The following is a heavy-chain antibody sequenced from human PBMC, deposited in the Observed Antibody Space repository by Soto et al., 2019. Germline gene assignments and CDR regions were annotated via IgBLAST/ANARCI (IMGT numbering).Heavy chain of an antibody. CDR1: GFTFSSYG. CDR3: AREVQYYYDSSRFGWFDP. D-gene: IGHD3-22*01. Sequence: QVQLVESGGGVVQPGRSLRLSCAASGFTFSSYGMHWVRQAPGKGLEWVAVIWYDGSNKYYADSVKGRLTISRDNSKNTLYLQMNSLRAEDTAVYYCAREVQYYYDSSRFGWFDPWGQGTLVTVSS. V-gene: IGHV3-33*01. J-gene: IGHJ5*02. CDR2: IWYDGSNK.